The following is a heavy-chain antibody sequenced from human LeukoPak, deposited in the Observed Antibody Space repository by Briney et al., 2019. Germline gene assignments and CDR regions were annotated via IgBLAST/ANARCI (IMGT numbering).Heavy chain of an antibody. CDR3: ARVGHYYGSGSYYNPWDYYYGMDV. J-gene: IGHJ6*04. D-gene: IGHD3-10*01. V-gene: IGHV4-59*01. CDR2: IYYSGST. Sequence: PSETLSLTCPVSGGSISSYYWSWIRQPPGKGLEWIGYIYYSGSTNYNPSLKSRVTISVDTSKNQFSLKLSSVTAADTAVYYCARVGHYYGSGSYYNPWDYYYGMDVWGKGTTVTVSS. CDR1: GGSISSYY.